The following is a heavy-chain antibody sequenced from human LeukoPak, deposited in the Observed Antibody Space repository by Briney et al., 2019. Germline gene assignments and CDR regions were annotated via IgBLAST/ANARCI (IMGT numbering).Heavy chain of an antibody. CDR3: ARDVKAYYYGSGSYYNRPYYYYYMDV. D-gene: IGHD3-10*01. Sequence: GGSLRLSCAASGFTFSSYSMNWVRQAPGKGLEWVSSISGSSSYIYYADSVKGRFTISRDNAKNSLYVQMNSLRAEDTAVYYCARDVKAYYYGSGSYYNRPYYYYYMDVWGKGATVTISS. CDR1: GFTFSSYS. J-gene: IGHJ6*03. CDR2: ISGSSSYI. V-gene: IGHV3-21*01.